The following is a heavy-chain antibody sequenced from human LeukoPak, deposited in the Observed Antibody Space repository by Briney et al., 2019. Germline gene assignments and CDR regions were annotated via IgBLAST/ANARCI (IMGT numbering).Heavy chain of an antibody. CDR1: GFTFSSYG. J-gene: IGHJ6*03. D-gene: IGHD3-10*01. Sequence: PGGSLRLSCAASGFTFSSYGMHWVRQAPGKGLEWVAFIRYDGSNKYYADSVKGRFTISRDNSKNTLYLQMNSLRAEDTAVYYCARGVVYHFVSGSDYYYYMDVWGKGTTVTIS. CDR3: ARGVVYHFVSGSDYYYYMDV. V-gene: IGHV3-30*02. CDR2: IRYDGSNK.